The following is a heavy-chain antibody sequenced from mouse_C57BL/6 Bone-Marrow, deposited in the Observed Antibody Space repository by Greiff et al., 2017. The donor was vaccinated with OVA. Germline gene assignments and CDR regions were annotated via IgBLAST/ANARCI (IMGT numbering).Heavy chain of an antibody. CDR1: GYTFTSYG. CDR3: AREYYGSFYAMVY. Sequence: VQLQQSGAELARPGASVKLSCKASGYTFTSYGISWVKQRTGQGLEWIGEIYPRSGNTYYNEKFKGKATLTADKSSSTAYMELRSLTSEDSAVYFCAREYYGSFYAMVYWGKETSVSVSS. D-gene: IGHD1-1*01. J-gene: IGHJ4*01. CDR2: IYPRSGNT. V-gene: IGHV1-81*01.